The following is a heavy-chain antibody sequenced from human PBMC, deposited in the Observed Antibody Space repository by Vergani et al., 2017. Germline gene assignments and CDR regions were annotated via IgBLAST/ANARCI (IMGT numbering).Heavy chain of an antibody. CDR3: ARVNTETNGHLYYYYYMDV. D-gene: IGHD4-11*01. Sequence: QVQLQQWGGGLLKPSETLSLTCVVNGGSFTSYHWTWIRQSPGEGLEWVGDIDHTGRPDYNPSLNSRVTMSVDKSRTQFSLTLNSVTATDTAIYFCARVNTETNGHLYYYYYMDVWGQGTAVTVS. CDR2: IDHTGRP. V-gene: IGHV4-34*01. J-gene: IGHJ6*03. CDR1: GGSFTSYH.